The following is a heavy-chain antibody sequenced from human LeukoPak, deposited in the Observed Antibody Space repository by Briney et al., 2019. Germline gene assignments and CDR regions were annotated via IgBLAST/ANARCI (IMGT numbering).Heavy chain of an antibody. CDR2: IYYSGST. CDR3: ASGDYGDYEYYYYGMDV. V-gene: IGHV4-59*12. Sequence: PSETLSLTCTVSSGSISSYYWSWIRQPPGKGLEWIGSIYYSGSTYYNPSLKSRVTISVDTSKNQFSLKLSSVTAADTAVYYCASGDYGDYEYYYYGMDVWGQGTTVTVSS. CDR1: SGSISSYY. J-gene: IGHJ6*02. D-gene: IGHD4-17*01.